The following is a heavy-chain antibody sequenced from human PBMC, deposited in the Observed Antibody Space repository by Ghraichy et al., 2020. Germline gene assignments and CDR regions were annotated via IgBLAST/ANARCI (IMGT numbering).Heavy chain of an antibody. CDR1: GGSISSGGYY. J-gene: IGHJ4*02. Sequence: SETLSLTCTVSGGSISSGGYYWSWIRQHPGKGLEWIGYIYYSGSTYYNPSLKSRVTISVDTSKNQFSLKLSSVTAADTAVYYCARVPWFGGTLYYFDYWSQGPLVTVSS. CDR3: ARVPWFGGTLYYFDY. CDR2: IYYSGST. D-gene: IGHD3-10*01. V-gene: IGHV4-31*03.